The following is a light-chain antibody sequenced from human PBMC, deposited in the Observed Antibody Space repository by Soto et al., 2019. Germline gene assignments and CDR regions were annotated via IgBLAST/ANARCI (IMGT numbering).Light chain of an antibody. CDR2: DAS. CDR1: QSVIIY. Sequence: EIVLTQSPATLSLSPGERATLSCRASQSVIIYLAWYQHKPGQGPRLLIYDASTRATGIPARFSGSGSGTEFTLTISSLQSEDFVVYYCQQYNNWRTFGQGTKVDI. V-gene: IGKV3-15*01. J-gene: IGKJ1*01. CDR3: QQYNNWRT.